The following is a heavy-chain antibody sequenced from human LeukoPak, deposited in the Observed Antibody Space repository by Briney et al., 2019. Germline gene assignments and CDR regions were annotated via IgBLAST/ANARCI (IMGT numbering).Heavy chain of an antibody. CDR1: GFTFSNAW. J-gene: IGHJ5*02. CDR3: TTDPAATVQGVVRGVRNGFDP. D-gene: IGHD3-10*01. Sequence: PGGSLRLSCAASGFTFSNAWMSWVRQAPGKGLEWVGRIKSKTDGGTTDYAAPVKGRFTISRDDSKNTLYLQMNSLKTEDTAVYYCTTDPAATVQGVVRGVRNGFDPWGQGTLVTVSS. V-gene: IGHV3-15*01. CDR2: IKSKTDGGTT.